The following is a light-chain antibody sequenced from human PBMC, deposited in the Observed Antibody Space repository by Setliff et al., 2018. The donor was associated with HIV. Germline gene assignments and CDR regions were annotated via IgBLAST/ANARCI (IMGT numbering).Light chain of an antibody. CDR3: AVWDDSLSGYV. CDR1: NIGSKS. CDR2: YDT. Sequence: SYELTQPPSVSVAPEKTARITCGGNNIGSKSVHWYQQKPGQAPVLVISYDTDRPSGIPERFSGSKSGTSASLAISGLRSEDEADYYCAVWDDSLSGYVFGTGTKVTVL. J-gene: IGLJ1*01. V-gene: IGLV3-21*04.